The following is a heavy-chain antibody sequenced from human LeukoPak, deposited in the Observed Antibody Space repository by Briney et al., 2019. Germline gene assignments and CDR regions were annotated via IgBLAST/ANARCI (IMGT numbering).Heavy chain of an antibody. J-gene: IGHJ5*02. CDR1: GGSFSGYY. CDR3: ARRRIMIFGVVTHNWFDP. D-gene: IGHD3-3*01. CDR2: INHSGST. Sequence: SETLSLTCAVYGGSFSGYYWNWIRQPPGKGLEWIGEINHSGSTDYNPSLKSRVTMSVDTSKNHFSLNLSSVTAADTAVYYCARRRIMIFGVVTHNWFDPWGQGTLVTVSS. V-gene: IGHV4-34*01.